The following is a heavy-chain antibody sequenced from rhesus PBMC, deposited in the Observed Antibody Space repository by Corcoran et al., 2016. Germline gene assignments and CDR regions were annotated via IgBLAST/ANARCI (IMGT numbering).Heavy chain of an antibody. CDR1: GFTFSDHY. J-gene: IGHJ1*01. CDR3: ASAALEYFEF. Sequence: EVQLVESGGGLVQPGGSLRLSCAASGFTFSDHYMDWVRQAPGKGLEWVSSISSGSGSTTLYPDSVKGRFTISRDNSKNMLYLQMNNLKLEDTAVYYCASAALEYFEFWGQGALVTVSS. CDR2: ISSGSGSTT. V-gene: IGHV3-110*02. D-gene: IGHD2-39*01.